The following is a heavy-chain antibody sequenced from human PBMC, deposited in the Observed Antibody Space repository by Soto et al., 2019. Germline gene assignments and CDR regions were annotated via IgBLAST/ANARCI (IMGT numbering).Heavy chain of an antibody. V-gene: IGHV4-30-4*01. J-gene: IGHJ6*02. CDR3: ARYAYDSSGYYYGTDMDV. CDR1: GGSISSGDYY. CDR2: IYYSGST. Sequence: TSETLSLTCTVSGGSISSGDYYWSWIRQPPGKGLEWIGYIYYSGSTYYNPSLKSRVTISVDTSKNQFSLKLSSVTAADTAVYYCARYAYDSSGYYYGTDMDVWGQGTTVTVS. D-gene: IGHD3-22*01.